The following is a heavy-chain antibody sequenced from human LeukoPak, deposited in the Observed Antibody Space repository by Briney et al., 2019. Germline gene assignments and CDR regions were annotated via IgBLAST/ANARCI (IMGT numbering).Heavy chain of an antibody. V-gene: IGHV4-31*03. CDR2: IYYSGST. Sequence: SQTLSLACTVSGGSISSGGYYWSWIRQHPGKGLEWIGYIYYSGSTYYNPSLKSRVTISVDTSKNQFSLKLSSVTAADTAVYYCARKGGLYYYDSSEPFDYWGQGTLVTVSS. D-gene: IGHD3-22*01. J-gene: IGHJ4*02. CDR3: ARKGGLYYYDSSEPFDY. CDR1: GGSISSGGYY.